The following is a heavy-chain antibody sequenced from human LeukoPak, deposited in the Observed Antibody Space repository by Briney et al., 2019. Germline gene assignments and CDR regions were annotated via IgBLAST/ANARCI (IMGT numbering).Heavy chain of an antibody. D-gene: IGHD5-24*01. CDR2: ISISGSTI. CDR3: ARFIEMATD. Sequence: RGSLRLSCAASGFTFGTYEMNWVRQVPGKGLEWVSYISISGSTIYYADSVKGRFTISRDNAKNSLYLQMSSLRAEDTAVYYCARFIEMATDWGQGTLVTVSS. V-gene: IGHV3-48*03. CDR1: GFTFGTYE. J-gene: IGHJ4*02.